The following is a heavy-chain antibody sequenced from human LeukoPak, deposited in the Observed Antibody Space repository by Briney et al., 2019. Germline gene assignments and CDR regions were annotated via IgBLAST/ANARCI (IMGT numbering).Heavy chain of an antibody. CDR3: ARSSEGRYYYDSSGFSYYYYYMDV. CDR1: GDSISSGDYS. CDR2: IYNSGST. J-gene: IGHJ6*03. D-gene: IGHD3-22*01. Sequence: SETLSLTCAVSGDSISSGDYSWSWIRQPPGKGLEWIGYIYNSGSTYYNPSLRSRVTISVDTSKNQFSLKLSSVTAADTAVYYCARSSEGRYYYDSSGFSYYYYYMDVWGKGTTVTISS. V-gene: IGHV4-61*08.